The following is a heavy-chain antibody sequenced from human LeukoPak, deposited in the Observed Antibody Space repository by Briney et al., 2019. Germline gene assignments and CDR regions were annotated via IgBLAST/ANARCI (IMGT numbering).Heavy chain of an antibody. Sequence: SVKVSCKASGGTFSSFPIGWVRQAPGQGLEWMGQVIAIFGDTKYAQKFQGRLTITADESSSTAYMELRSLRSEDTAMYYCARFPNVVAPSIGAIDIWGQGTMVIVSS. CDR3: ARFPNVVAPSIGAIDI. J-gene: IGHJ3*02. CDR1: GGTFSSFP. D-gene: IGHD2-15*01. V-gene: IGHV1-69*13. CDR2: VIAIFGDT.